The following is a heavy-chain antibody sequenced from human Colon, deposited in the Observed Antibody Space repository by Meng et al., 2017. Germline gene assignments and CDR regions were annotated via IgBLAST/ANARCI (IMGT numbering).Heavy chain of an antibody. V-gene: IGHV1-2*02. CDR1: ICVFSHCY. CDR3: AKSTPSLDY. D-gene: IGHD2-15*01. CDR2: IGPNSGDT. Sequence: VQLVQAWTYVRSPGARVVLVVKSSICVFSHCYILWARQALGHALECMGFIGPNSGDTTHAQKFQYRFSMTRHTSTITTYMHLSMLTSEDSAFYYFAKSTPSLDYCGQGTLVTVSS. J-gene: IGHJ4*02.